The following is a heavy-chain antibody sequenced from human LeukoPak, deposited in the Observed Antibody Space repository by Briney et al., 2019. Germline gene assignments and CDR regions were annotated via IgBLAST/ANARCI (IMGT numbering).Heavy chain of an antibody. CDR1: GYTFTGYY. CDR2: INPNSGGT. Sequence: GGSLRLSRAASGYTFTGYYMHWVRQAPGQGLEWMGWINPNSGGTNYARKFQGRVTMTRDTSISTAYMELSRLRSDDTAVYYCARSPTYYYDSSGYLYYFDYWGQGTLVTVSS. CDR3: ARSPTYYYDSSGYLYYFDY. V-gene: IGHV1-2*02. D-gene: IGHD3-22*01. J-gene: IGHJ4*02.